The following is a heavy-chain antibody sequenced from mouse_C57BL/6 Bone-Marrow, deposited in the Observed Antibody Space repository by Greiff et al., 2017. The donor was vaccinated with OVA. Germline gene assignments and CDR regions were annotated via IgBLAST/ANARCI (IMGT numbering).Heavy chain of an antibody. Sequence: VQLQQSGAELVKPGASVKISCKASGYAFSSYWMNWVKQRPGKGLEWIGQIYPGDGDTNYNGKFKGKATLTADKSSSTAYMQLSSLTSEDSAVCVCERDYYDSSYHFDYWGKGTTLTVSS. J-gene: IGHJ2*01. V-gene: IGHV1-80*01. CDR2: IYPGDGDT. CDR3: ERDYYDSSYHFDY. D-gene: IGHD1-1*01. CDR1: GYAFSSYW.